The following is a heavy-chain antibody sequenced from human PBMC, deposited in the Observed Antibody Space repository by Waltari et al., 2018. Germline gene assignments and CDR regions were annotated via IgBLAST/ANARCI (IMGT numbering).Heavy chain of an antibody. CDR3: ARGAHGGFFDY. D-gene: IGHD4-17*01. CDR2: INHSGST. CDR1: GGSFSGYY. V-gene: IGHV4-34*01. J-gene: IGHJ4*02. Sequence: QVQLQQWGAGLLKPSETLSLTCAVYGGSFSGYYWSWIRQPPGKGLEWIGVINHSGSTNYNPSLKSRVTISVDTSKNQFSLKLSSVTAADTAVYYCARGAHGGFFDYWGQGTLVTVSS.